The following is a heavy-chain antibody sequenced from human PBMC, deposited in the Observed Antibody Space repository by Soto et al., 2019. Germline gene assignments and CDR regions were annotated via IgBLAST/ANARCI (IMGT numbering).Heavy chain of an antibody. Sequence: SETLSLTCTVSGGYISSYYWSWIRQPPGKGLEWIGYFYYSGSTNYNPSLKSRVTISVDTSKNQFSLKLSSVTAADTAVYYCARGTLTSYFDYWGQGTLVTVSS. CDR3: ARGTLTSYFDY. V-gene: IGHV4-59*01. CDR2: FYYSGST. J-gene: IGHJ4*02. CDR1: GGYISSYY.